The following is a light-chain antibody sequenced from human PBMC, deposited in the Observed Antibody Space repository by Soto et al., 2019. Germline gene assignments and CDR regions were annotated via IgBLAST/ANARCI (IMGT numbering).Light chain of an antibody. J-gene: IGKJ1*01. CDR3: QQRLNWPPG. CDR1: QSVRTY. CDR2: DAS. V-gene: IGKV3-11*01. Sequence: DIVLTQSPATLSLSPGEGATLSCRASQSVRTYLAWYQQKPGQAPRLLVYDASNRATGIPARFSGSRSGTDFTLTISDLEPADFGLYYCQQRLNWPPGFGQGTKVDIK.